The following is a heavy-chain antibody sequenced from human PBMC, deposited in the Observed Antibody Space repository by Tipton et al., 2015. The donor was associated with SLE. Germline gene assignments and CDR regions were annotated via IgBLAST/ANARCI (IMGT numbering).Heavy chain of an antibody. Sequence: TLSLTCTVSGGSISSSSYYWGWIRQPPGKGLEWIGSIYYSGSTYYNPSLKSRVTISVDTSKNQFSLKLSSVTAADTAVYYCASQNGEGYCSGGSYPGDWGQGTLVTVSS. J-gene: IGHJ4*02. V-gene: IGHV4-39*07. CDR1: GGSISSSSYY. D-gene: IGHD2-15*01. CDR2: IYYSGST. CDR3: ASQNGEGYCSGGSYPGD.